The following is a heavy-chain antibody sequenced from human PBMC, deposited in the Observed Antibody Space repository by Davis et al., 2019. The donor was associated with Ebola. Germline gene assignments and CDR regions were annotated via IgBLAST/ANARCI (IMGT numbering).Heavy chain of an antibody. Sequence: MPGGSLRLSCGVYGVSFSGYNWNWIRQIPGKGLEWIGQINPSGSTYYNPSLKSRITISVDTSKNQFSLKLSSVTAADTAVYYCARATLVWFGALNVPAAIDYWGHGTLVTVSS. CDR1: GVSFSGYN. CDR2: INPSGST. V-gene: IGHV4-34*01. D-gene: IGHD3-10*01. J-gene: IGHJ4*01. CDR3: ARATLVWFGALNVPAAIDY.